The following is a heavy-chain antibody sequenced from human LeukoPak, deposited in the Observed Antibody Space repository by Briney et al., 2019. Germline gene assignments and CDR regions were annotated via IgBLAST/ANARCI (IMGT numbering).Heavy chain of an antibody. CDR1: GFTVSSSF. CDR2: IHSGGST. V-gene: IGHV3-66*01. J-gene: IGHJ4*02. CDR3: ATLVGYGSFFDY. D-gene: IGHD3-10*01. Sequence: GGSLRLSCAASGFTVSSSFLSWVRQAPGKGLEWVSVIHSGGSTYYADSVKGRFTISRDNSKNTLYLQMNSLRAEDTAVYYCATLVGYGSFFDYWGQGTLVTVSS.